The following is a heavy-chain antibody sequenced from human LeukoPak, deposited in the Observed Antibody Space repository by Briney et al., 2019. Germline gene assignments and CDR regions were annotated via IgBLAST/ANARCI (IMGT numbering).Heavy chain of an antibody. D-gene: IGHD3-22*01. V-gene: IGHV3-23*01. J-gene: IGHJ4*02. CDR1: GFTFSSYW. Sequence: GGSLRLSCAASGFTFSSYWMSWVRQAPGKGLEWVSAISGSGGSTYYADSVKGRFTISRDNSKNTLYLQMNSLRAEDTAVYYCAKDQYDSSIFDYWGQGTLVTVSS. CDR2: ISGSGGST. CDR3: AKDQYDSSIFDY.